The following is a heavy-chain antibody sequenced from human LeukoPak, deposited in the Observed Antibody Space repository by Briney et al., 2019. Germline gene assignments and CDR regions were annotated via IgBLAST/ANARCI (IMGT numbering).Heavy chain of an antibody. D-gene: IGHD1-26*01. CDR2: INYNSGTI. J-gene: IGHJ4*02. V-gene: IGHV3-48*01. Sequence: GSLRLSCAASGFTFNTYSMNWVRQAPGKGLEWVSHINYNSGTIYYADSVKGRFTISRDNVKNLLFLQMDSLRADDTAVYYCAADVMGARDNWGQGTLVTVSS. CDR3: AADVMGARDN. CDR1: GFTFNTYS.